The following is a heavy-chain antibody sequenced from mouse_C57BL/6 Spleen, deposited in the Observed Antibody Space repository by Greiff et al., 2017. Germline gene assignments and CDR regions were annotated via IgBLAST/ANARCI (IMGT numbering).Heavy chain of an antibody. J-gene: IGHJ1*03. CDR3: ARTGFDV. V-gene: IGHV5-17*01. CDR2: ISSGSSTI. CDR1: GFTFSDYG. Sequence: EVMLVESGGGLVKPGGSLKLSCAASGFTFSDYGMHWVRQAPEKGLEWVAYISSGSSTIYYADTVKGRFTISRDNAKNTLFLQMTSVRSEDTAMYYCARTGFDVWGTGTTVTVSS.